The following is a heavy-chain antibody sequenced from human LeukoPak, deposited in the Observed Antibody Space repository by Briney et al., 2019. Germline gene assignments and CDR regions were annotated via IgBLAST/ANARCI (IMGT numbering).Heavy chain of an antibody. D-gene: IGHD2-2*01. CDR2: IYNIGTT. CDR3: ARWYCSSTSCYYDY. V-gene: IGHV3-53*01. CDR1: GFTVSTNY. J-gene: IGHJ4*02. Sequence: GGSLRLSCAASGFTVSTNYMSWVRQAPGKGLEWVSIIYNIGTTYYTDSVKGRFTISRDNSKNTLYLQMNSLRAEDTAVYYCARWYCSSTSCYYDYWGQGTLVTVSS.